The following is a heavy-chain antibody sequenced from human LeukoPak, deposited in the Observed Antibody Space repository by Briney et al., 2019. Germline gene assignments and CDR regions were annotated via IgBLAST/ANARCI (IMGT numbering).Heavy chain of an antibody. CDR2: INPSSGST. D-gene: IGHD6-25*01. CDR3: AREVDYSSGWRTRAHDY. Sequence: VSVKVSCKASGYTFTSYHMHWVRQAPGQGLEWMGIINPSSGSTSYAQKFQGRVTMTRDTSTSTVYMELSSLRSEDTAVYYCAREVDYSSGWRTRAHDYWGQGTLVTVSS. CDR1: GYTFTSYH. J-gene: IGHJ4*02. V-gene: IGHV1-46*01.